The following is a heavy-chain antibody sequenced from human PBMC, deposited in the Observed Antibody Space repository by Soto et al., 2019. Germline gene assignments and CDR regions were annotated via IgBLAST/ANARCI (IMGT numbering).Heavy chain of an antibody. V-gene: IGHV4-31*02. CDR2: IYYSGST. J-gene: IGHJ3*02. CDR3: AREGEGEYCSGGSCYSVHAFDI. D-gene: IGHD2-15*01. Sequence: SETLSLTCTVSGGSISSGGYYWSWIRQHPGKGLEWIGYIYYSGSTYYNPSLKSRVTISVDTSKNQFSLKLSSVTAADTAVYYCAREGEGEYCSGGSCYSVHAFDIWGQGTMVTVSS. CDR1: GGSISSGGYY.